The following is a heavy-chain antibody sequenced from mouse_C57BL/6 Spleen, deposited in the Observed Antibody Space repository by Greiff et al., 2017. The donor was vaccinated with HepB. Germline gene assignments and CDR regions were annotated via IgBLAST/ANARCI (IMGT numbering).Heavy chain of an antibody. CDR2: IDPSDSYT. J-gene: IGHJ2*01. V-gene: IGHV1-50*01. CDR1: GYTFTSYW. Sequence: QVQLQQPGAELVKPGASVKLSCKASGYTFTSYWMQWVKQRPGQGLEWIGEIDPSDSYTNYNQKFKGKATLTVDTSSSTAYMQLSSLTSEDSAVYYCASRREGVDYWGQGTTLTVSS. CDR3: ASRREGVDY.